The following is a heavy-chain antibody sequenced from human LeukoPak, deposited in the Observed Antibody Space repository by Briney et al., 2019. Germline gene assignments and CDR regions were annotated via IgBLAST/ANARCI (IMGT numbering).Heavy chain of an antibody. D-gene: IGHD3-10*01. J-gene: IGHJ6*03. Sequence: GGSLRLSCTASGFTFGDYAMSWVRQAPGKGLEWVGFIRSKAYGGTTEYAASVKGRFTISRDDSKSIAYLQMNSLKTEDTAVYYCTRGSYVVRGAKWDYYYMDVWGKGTTVTISS. CDR1: GFTFGDYA. CDR2: IRSKAYGGTT. V-gene: IGHV3-49*04. CDR3: TRGSYVVRGAKWDYYYMDV.